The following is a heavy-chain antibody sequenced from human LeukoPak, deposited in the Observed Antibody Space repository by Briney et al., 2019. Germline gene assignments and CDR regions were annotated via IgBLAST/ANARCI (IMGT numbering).Heavy chain of an antibody. J-gene: IGHJ4*02. CDR1: GFTFSSYD. Sequence: PGGSLRLSCAASGFTFSSYDMHWVRQATGKGLEWVSAIGTAGDTCYPGSVKGRFTISRENAKNSLYLQMNSLRAGDTAVYYCARDRGRYYFDYWGQGTLVTVSS. CDR3: ARDRGRYYFDY. V-gene: IGHV3-13*01. CDR2: IGTAGDT.